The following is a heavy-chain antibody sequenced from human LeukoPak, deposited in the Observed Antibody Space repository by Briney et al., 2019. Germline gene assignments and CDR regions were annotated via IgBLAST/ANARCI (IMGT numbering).Heavy chain of an antibody. CDR2: SGSGGTT. CDR1: GFTFSSYA. D-gene: IGHD3-10*01. V-gene: IGHV3-23*01. J-gene: IGHJ5*02. Sequence: RTGGSLRLSCAASGFTFSSYAMSWVRQAPGTGLGWVSSSGSGGTTYYADSVKGRFTISRDNSKNTLYLQMNSLRAEDTAVYYCAKLDGSGSYIPWGQGTLVTVSS. CDR3: AKLDGSGSYIP.